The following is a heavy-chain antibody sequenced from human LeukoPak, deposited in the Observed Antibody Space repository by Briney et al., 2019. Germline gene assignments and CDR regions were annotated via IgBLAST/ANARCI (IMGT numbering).Heavy chain of an antibody. CDR1: GFTFSSYA. Sequence: GGSLRLSCAASGFTFSSYAMHWVRQAPGKGLGWVAVISYDGSNKYYADCVKGRVTISRDNSKNTLYLQMNSLSAEDTAVYYCASEEGIAVAGRGFDYWGQGTLVTVSS. V-gene: IGHV3-30-3*01. CDR3: ASEEGIAVAGRGFDY. J-gene: IGHJ4*02. CDR2: ISYDGSNK. D-gene: IGHD6-19*01.